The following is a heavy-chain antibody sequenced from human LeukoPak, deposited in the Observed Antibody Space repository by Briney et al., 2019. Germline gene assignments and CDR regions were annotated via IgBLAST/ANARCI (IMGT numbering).Heavy chain of an antibody. D-gene: IGHD3-22*01. Sequence: GESLQISCKGSGYSFTSYWIGWVRQMPGKGLEWMGIIYPGDSDTRYSPSFQGQVTISADKSISTAYLQWSSLKASDTAMYYCARLPYDSSGPAPRFDYWGQGTLVTVSS. CDR1: GYSFTSYW. CDR3: ARLPYDSSGPAPRFDY. V-gene: IGHV5-51*01. CDR2: IYPGDSDT. J-gene: IGHJ4*02.